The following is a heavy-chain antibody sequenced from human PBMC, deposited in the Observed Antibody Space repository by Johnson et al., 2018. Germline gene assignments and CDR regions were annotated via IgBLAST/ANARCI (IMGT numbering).Heavy chain of an antibody. Sequence: VQLVESGGGLVKPGGSXRLSCAASGFTFSSYSMNWVRQAPGKGLVWVSRINSDGSRTSYADSVKGRFTISRDNAKNTLYLQMNSLRAEDTAVYYCARDENYCSSTSCYPLAQHWGQGTMVTVSS. CDR1: GFTFSSYS. CDR3: ARDENYCSSTSCYPLAQH. D-gene: IGHD2-2*01. J-gene: IGHJ1*01. V-gene: IGHV3-74*01. CDR2: INSDGSRT.